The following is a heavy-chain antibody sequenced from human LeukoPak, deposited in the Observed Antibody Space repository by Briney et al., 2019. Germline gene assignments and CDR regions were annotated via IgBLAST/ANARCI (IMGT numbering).Heavy chain of an antibody. CDR3: ARDVSYYHGSGTFGFDQ. V-gene: IGHV3-74*01. J-gene: IGHJ4*02. CDR1: GFTFSNYW. Sequence: PTGGSLRLSCATSGFTFSNYWMHWVRQAPGKGLMWVSRIYSDGSFTNYADSVKGRFTISRDNAKNTLYLQMNSLRAEDTALYYCARDVSYYHGSGTFGFDQWGQGTLVTVSS. D-gene: IGHD3-10*01. CDR2: IYSDGSFT.